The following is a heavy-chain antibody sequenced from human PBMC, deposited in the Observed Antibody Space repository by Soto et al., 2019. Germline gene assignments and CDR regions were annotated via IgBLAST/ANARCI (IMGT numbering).Heavy chain of an antibody. J-gene: IGHJ5*02. CDR2: IYFTGKA. V-gene: IGHV4-31*03. CDR3: AKDPSPQPIPAVTPGWFDP. CDR1: GDSIRDGGYY. Sequence: SETLSLTCTVSGDSIRDGGYYWAWIRQRPGQGLEWMGYIYFTGKANYNPSLENRLTMSVDMSRRQLYLRLTSVTAADTAVYFCAKDPSPQPIPAVTPGWFDPWGQGVAVTVSS. D-gene: IGHD4-4*01.